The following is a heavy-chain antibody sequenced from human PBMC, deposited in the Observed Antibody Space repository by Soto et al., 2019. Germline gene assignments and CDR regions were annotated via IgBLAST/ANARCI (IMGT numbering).Heavy chain of an antibody. V-gene: IGHV1-24*01. D-gene: IGHD6-13*01. CDR2: FDPEDGET. J-gene: IGHJ4*02. CDR3: AVGYSSSFGIDY. CDR1: GYTLTELS. Sequence: ASVKVYCKVSGYTLTELSMHWVRQAPGKGLEWMGGFDPEDGETIYAQKFQGRVTMTEDTSTDTAYMELSSLRSEDTAVYYCAVGYSSSFGIDYWGQGIMVTV.